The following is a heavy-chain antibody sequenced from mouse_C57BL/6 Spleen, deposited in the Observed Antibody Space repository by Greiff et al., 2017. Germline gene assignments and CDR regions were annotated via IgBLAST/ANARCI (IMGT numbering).Heavy chain of an antibody. D-gene: IGHD4-1*01. J-gene: IGHJ2*01. V-gene: IGHV1-82*01. CDR2: IYPGDGDT. Sequence: QVQLKESGPELVKPGASVKISCKASGYAFSSSWMNWVKQRPGKGLEWIGRIYPGDGDTNYNGKFKGKATLTADKSSSTAYMQLSSLTSEDSAVYFCARLNWDLDYWGQGTTLTVSS. CDR1: GYAFSSSW. CDR3: ARLNWDLDY.